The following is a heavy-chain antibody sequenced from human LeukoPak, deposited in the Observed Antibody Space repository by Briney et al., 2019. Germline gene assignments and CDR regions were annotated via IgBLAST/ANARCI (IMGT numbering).Heavy chain of an antibody. CDR2: ISHSGST. CDR1: GGSFSGYY. V-gene: IGHV4-34*01. J-gene: IGHJ6*04. CDR3: ARSYYYGSGPYYGMDV. D-gene: IGHD3-10*01. Sequence: SETLSLTCAVYGGSFSGYYWSWIRQPPGKGLEWIGEISHSGSTNYNPSLKSRVTISVDTSKNQFSLKLSSVTAADTAVYYCARSYYYGSGPYYGMDVWGKGTTVTVSS.